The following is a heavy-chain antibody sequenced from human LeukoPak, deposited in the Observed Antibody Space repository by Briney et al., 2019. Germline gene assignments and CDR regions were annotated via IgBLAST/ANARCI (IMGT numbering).Heavy chain of an antibody. V-gene: IGHV4-39*01. CDR2: IYYSGST. Sequence: SETLSLTCTVSGGSISSSSCYWGWIRQPPGKGLEWIGSIYYSGSTYYNPSLKSRVTISVDTSKNQFSLKLSSVTAADTAVYYCARQGIAVAGTNWFDPWGQGTLVTVSS. CDR3: ARQGIAVAGTNWFDP. J-gene: IGHJ5*02. D-gene: IGHD6-19*01. CDR1: GGSISSSSCY.